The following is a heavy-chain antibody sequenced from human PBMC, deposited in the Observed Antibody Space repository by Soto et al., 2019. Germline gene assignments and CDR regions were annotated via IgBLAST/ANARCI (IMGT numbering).Heavy chain of an antibody. CDR3: ARHTTCYDSSGPIIGPFDP. V-gene: IGHV5-10-1*01. CDR1: GYSFTSYW. J-gene: IGHJ5*02. Sequence: PGESPKISCQGSGYSFTSYWISWVRQMPGKGLEWMGRIDPSDSYTNYSPSFQGPVTISADKSISTAYLQWSSLKASDTAMYYCARHTTCYDSSGPIIGPFDPWGQGTQDTVSA. CDR2: IDPSDSYT. D-gene: IGHD3-22*01.